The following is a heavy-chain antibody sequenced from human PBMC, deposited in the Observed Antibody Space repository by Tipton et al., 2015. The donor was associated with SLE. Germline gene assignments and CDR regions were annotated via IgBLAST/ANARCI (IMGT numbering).Heavy chain of an antibody. D-gene: IGHD3-10*01. CDR1: GFTFDDYA. V-gene: IGHV3-9*01. CDR2: ISWNSGSI. Sequence: LRLSCAASGFTFDDYAMHWVRQAPGKGLEWVSGISWNSGSIGYADSVKGRFTISRDNAKNSLYLQMNSLRAEDTALYYCARDLRGYGSGSYSPDYWGQGTLVTVSS. J-gene: IGHJ4*02. CDR3: ARDLRGYGSGSYSPDY.